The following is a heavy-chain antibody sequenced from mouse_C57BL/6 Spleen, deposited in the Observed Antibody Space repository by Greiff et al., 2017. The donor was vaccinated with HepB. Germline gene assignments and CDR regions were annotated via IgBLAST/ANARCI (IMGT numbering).Heavy chain of an antibody. CDR3: ARTAITTVVATEGYFDV. CDR1: GYTFTSYW. J-gene: IGHJ1*03. CDR2: IYPGSGST. V-gene: IGHV1-55*01. Sequence: VQLQQPGAELVKPGASVKMSCKASGYTFTSYWITWVKQRPGQGLEWIGDIYPGSGSTNYNEKFKSKATLTVDTSSSTAYMQLSSLTSEDSAVYYCARTAITTVVATEGYFDVWGTGTTVTVSS. D-gene: IGHD1-1*01.